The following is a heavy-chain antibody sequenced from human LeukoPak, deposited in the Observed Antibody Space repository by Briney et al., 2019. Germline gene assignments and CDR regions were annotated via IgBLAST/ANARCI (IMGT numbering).Heavy chain of an antibody. V-gene: IGHV3-21*01. CDR3: ARVRGELLYYYYMDV. CDR1: GFTFSSYS. Sequence: GGSLRLSCAASGFTFSSYSMNWVRQAPGKGLEWVSSISSSSSYIYSADSVKGRFTISRDNAENSLYLQMNSLRTEDTAVYYCARVRGELLYYYYMDVWGKGTTVTVSS. CDR2: ISSSSSYI. J-gene: IGHJ6*03. D-gene: IGHD3-16*01.